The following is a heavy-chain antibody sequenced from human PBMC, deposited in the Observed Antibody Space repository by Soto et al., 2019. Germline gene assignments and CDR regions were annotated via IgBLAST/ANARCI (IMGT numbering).Heavy chain of an antibody. Sequence: SETLSLTCTVSGGSISSGGYYWSWIRQHPGKGLEWIGYIYYSGSTYYNPSLKSRVTISVDTSKNQFSLKLSSVTAADTAVYYCARGPNSGYSSGWYYFDYWGQGTLVTVS. CDR1: GGSISSGGYY. CDR3: ARGPNSGYSSGWYYFDY. D-gene: IGHD6-19*01. J-gene: IGHJ4*02. CDR2: IYYSGST. V-gene: IGHV4-31*03.